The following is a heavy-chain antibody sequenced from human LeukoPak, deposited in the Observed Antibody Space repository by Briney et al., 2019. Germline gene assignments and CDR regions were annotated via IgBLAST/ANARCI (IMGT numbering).Heavy chain of an antibody. Sequence: SSETLSLTCAVSGGSISSSNWWSWVRQPPGKGLEWIGEIYHSGSTYYNPSLKSRVTISVDTSKNQFSLKLSSVTAADTAVYYCARDLPTVMNDYWGQGTLVTVSS. V-gene: IGHV4-4*02. CDR2: IYHSGST. D-gene: IGHD4-11*01. CDR3: ARDLPTVMNDY. J-gene: IGHJ4*02. CDR1: GGSISSSNW.